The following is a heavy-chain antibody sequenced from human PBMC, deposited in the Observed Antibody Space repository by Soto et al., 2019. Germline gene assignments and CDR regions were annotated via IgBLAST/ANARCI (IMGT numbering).Heavy chain of an antibody. CDR2: IYPSDSHT. V-gene: IGHV5-51*01. D-gene: IGHD6-19*01. CDR3: ARRGAVAPPYGFDI. Sequence: PGESLKISCKGSGFSFTSYWIGWVRQMPGKGLEWMGIIYPSDSHTRYSPSFQGQVTISADTSISTTYLQWSSLKASDTAMYYCARRGAVAPPYGFDIWGQGTMVTVSS. CDR1: GFSFTSYW. J-gene: IGHJ3*02.